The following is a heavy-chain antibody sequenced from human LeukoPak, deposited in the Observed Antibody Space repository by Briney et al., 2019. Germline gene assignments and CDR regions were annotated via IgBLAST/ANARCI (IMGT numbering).Heavy chain of an antibody. D-gene: IGHD5-12*01. CDR3: ARDAWRRAFNYGMDV. Sequence: GGSLRLSCAASGFTFDDYAMHWVRQAPGKGLEWVAGISWSSGNIGYADSVKGRVTISRDNAENSLHLQMNSLRTEDTALYFCARDAWRRAFNYGMDVWGQGTTVAVSS. V-gene: IGHV3-9*01. J-gene: IGHJ6*02. CDR2: ISWSSGNI. CDR1: GFTFDDYA.